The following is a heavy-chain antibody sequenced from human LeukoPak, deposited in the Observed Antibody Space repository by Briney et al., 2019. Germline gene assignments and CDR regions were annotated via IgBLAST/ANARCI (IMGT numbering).Heavy chain of an antibody. D-gene: IGHD4-17*01. J-gene: IGHJ4*02. CDR2: ISPTGSTT. Sequence: GGSLRLSCTASGFSFSRHWMHWDRQLPGKGLVWVSRISPTGSTTSYADSVKGRFTVSRDNAKNTLYLQVNNLRAEDTAVYYCAKGVYRDSLGVVDYWGQGTLVTVSS. CDR1: GFSFSRHW. CDR3: AKGVYRDSLGVVDY. V-gene: IGHV3-74*01.